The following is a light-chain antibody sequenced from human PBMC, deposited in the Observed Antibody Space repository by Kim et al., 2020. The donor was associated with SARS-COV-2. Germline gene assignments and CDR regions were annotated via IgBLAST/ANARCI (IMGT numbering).Light chain of an antibody. J-gene: IGLJ3*02. CDR3: RVWDRTNDHPV. V-gene: IGLV3-21*04. CDR1: NGGSES. Sequence: APGKTTTITVGVSNGGSESVDWYQQKPGQAPRLVISYDTDRPAGSPERFSGATSGNTATLPISRVEAGDEADDFWRVWDRTNDHPVFGGGTQLTVL. CDR2: YDT.